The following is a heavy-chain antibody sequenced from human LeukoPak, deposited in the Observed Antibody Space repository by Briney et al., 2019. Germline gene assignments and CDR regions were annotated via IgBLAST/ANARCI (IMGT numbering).Heavy chain of an antibody. V-gene: IGHV3-23*01. D-gene: IGHD3-22*01. CDR2: ISGSGGST. CDR3: AKEGYHYCDSSDDSGAFDI. CDR1: GFTFSSYA. J-gene: IGHJ3*02. Sequence: GGSLRLSCAASGFTFSSYAMSWVRQAPGKGLEWVSAISGSGGSTYYADSVKGRFTISRDNSKNTLYLQMNSLRAEDKAVYYCAKEGYHYCDSSDDSGAFDIWGQGTMVTVSS.